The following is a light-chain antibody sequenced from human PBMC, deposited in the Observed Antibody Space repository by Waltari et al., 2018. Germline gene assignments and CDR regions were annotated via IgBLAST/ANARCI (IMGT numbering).Light chain of an antibody. Sequence: QSALTQPASVSGSPGQSITISWTGTSSDIGSYNLVSWYQQHPGKAPKLMIYDVTKRPSWSSSRFSGSKSGITASLTISGLQAEDEADYYCCSYAGFSTVVFGGGTKLTVL. J-gene: IGLJ2*01. CDR2: DVT. V-gene: IGLV2-23*02. CDR1: SSDIGSYNL. CDR3: CSYAGFSTVV.